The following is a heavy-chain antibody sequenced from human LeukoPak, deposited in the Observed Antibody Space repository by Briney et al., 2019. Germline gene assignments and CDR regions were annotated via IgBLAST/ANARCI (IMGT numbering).Heavy chain of an antibody. V-gene: IGHV3-21*01. CDR3: ARDLDGYDFWSGPPDY. J-gene: IGHJ4*02. D-gene: IGHD3-3*01. CDR2: ISSSSSYI. CDR1: GFTFSSYS. Sequence: GGSLRLSCAASGFTFSSYSMNWFRQAPEKGLEWVSSISSSSSYIYYADSVKGRFTISRDNAKNSLYLQMNSLRAEDTAVYYCARDLDGYDFWSGPPDYWGQGTLVTVSS.